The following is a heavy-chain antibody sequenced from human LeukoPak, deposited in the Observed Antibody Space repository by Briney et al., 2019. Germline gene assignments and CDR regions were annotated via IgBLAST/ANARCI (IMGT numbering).Heavy chain of an antibody. Sequence: GGSLRLSCAASGFTFSDYYMSWIRQVPGKGLEWVSYISSSSSYTNYADSVKGRFTISRDNAKNSLYLQMNSLRAEDTAVYYCARAPGRYYDIDYWGQGTLVTVSS. J-gene: IGHJ4*02. CDR2: ISSSSSYT. CDR3: ARAPGRYYDIDY. V-gene: IGHV3-11*06. D-gene: IGHD3-9*01. CDR1: GFTFSDYY.